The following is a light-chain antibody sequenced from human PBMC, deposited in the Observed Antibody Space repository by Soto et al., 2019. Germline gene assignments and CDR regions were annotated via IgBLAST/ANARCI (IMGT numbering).Light chain of an antibody. CDR2: VNS. J-gene: IGLJ2*01. CDR1: SSNIGAGYD. V-gene: IGLV1-40*01. CDR3: QSYDRTVSGYVL. Sequence: QSVLAQPPSVSGAPGQRVTISCTGSSSNIGAGYDVHWYQQLPGKAPKLLIYVNSNRPSGVPDRFSGSKSGTSASLAITGLQAEDEADYYCQSYDRTVSGYVLFGEVTKLTVL.